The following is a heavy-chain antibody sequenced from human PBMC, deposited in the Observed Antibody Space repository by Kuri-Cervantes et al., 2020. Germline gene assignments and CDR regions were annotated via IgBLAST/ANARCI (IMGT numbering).Heavy chain of an antibody. CDR3: ARVGYDILTGSDNWFDP. CDR2: ISSSSSYI. D-gene: IGHD3-9*01. Sequence: GESLKISCAASGFTFSSYAMSWVRQAPGKGLEWVSSISSSSSYIYYADSVKGRFTISRDNAKNSLYLQMNSLRAEDTAVYYCARVGYDILTGSDNWFDPWGQGTLVTVSS. CDR1: GFTFSSYA. J-gene: IGHJ5*02. V-gene: IGHV3-21*01.